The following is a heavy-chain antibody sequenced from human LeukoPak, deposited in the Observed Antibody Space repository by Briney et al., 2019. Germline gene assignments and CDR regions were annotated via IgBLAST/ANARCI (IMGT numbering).Heavy chain of an antibody. V-gene: IGHV4-30-4*08. Sequence: PSQTLSLTCTVSGGSISSGDYYWSWIRQPPGKGLEWIGYIYYSGSTNYNPSLKSRVTISVDTSKNQFSLELSSVTAADTAVYYCARHEVGAMGLYYFDYWGQGTLVTVSS. CDR2: IYYSGST. CDR3: ARHEVGAMGLYYFDY. CDR1: GGSISSGDYY. J-gene: IGHJ4*02. D-gene: IGHD1-26*01.